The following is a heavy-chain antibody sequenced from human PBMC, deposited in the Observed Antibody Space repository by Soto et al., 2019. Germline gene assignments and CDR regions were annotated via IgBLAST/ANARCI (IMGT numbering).Heavy chain of an antibody. CDR3: GRLFESDNSAYRPIDS. CDR2: IKKDGSEE. D-gene: IGHD4-4*01. J-gene: IGHJ4*02. V-gene: IGHV3-7*03. CDR1: GFTFIDSA. Sequence: WGSLRLSCAASGFTFIDSAINFFRHSPFKWLEWVANIKKDGSEENYVDSVKGRFTVSRDNAKNSLYLQMNRLRDEDTAVYFGGRLFESDNSAYRPIDSWGQGTRVTVSS.